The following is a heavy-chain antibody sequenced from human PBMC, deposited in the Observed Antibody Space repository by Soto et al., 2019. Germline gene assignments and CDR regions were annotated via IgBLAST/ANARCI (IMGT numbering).Heavy chain of an antibody. D-gene: IGHD3-22*01. CDR2: IYPRDSDI. CDR3: ARHDTTDYESGANFYGED. CDR1: CDTFPNFW. Sequence: RGESLKISCEVSCDTFPNFWIGWLRQMPGKVLEWIGSIYPRDSDIRYSPSLQGHVIISADKSINTAYLQWNSLKASDTAIYYCARHDTTDYESGANFYGEDWGQGTQVSVSS. V-gene: IGHV5-51*01. J-gene: IGHJ4*02.